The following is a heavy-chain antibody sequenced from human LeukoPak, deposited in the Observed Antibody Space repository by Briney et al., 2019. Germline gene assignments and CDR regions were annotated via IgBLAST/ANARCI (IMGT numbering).Heavy chain of an antibody. D-gene: IGHD4-23*01. V-gene: IGHV4-59*10. CDR2: IYPSGSI. J-gene: IGHJ2*01. CDR1: GGSFSGYY. Sequence: SETLSLTCAVYGGSFSGYYWSWIRQPAGKGLEWIGLIYPSGSINNNPSLKSRVTISLDTSKNLFSLRLSSVTAADTAIYYCARVTSYGGNSGWYFDLWGRGTLVTVSS. CDR3: ARVTSYGGNSGWYFDL.